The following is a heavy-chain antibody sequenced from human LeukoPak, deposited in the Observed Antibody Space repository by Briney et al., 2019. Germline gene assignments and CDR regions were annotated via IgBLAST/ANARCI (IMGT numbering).Heavy chain of an antibody. J-gene: IGHJ6*03. CDR2: ISGSGGST. CDR1: GFTFSSYA. D-gene: IGHD4-11*01. Sequence: GGSLRLSCAASGFTFSSYAMSWVRQAPGKGLEWVSAISGSGGSTYYADSVKGRFTISRDNSRNTVYLQMNSLRGEDPAVYYCANFDHSDYVKESYYYMDVWGKGTTVTVSS. V-gene: IGHV3-23*01. CDR3: ANFDHSDYVKESYYYMDV.